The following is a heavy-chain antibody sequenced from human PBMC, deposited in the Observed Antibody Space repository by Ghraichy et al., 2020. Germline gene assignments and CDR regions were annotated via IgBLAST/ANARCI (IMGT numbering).Heavy chain of an antibody. CDR3: ARHFTATNAFDI. J-gene: IGHJ3*02. D-gene: IGHD4-11*01. Sequence: SETLSLTCTVSGGSISSYYWSWIRQPPGKGLEWIGYIYYSGSTNYNPSLKSRVTISVDTSKNQFSLKLSSATAADTAVYYCARHFTATNAFDIWGQGTMVTVSS. CDR1: GGSISSYY. CDR2: IYYSGST. V-gene: IGHV4-59*08.